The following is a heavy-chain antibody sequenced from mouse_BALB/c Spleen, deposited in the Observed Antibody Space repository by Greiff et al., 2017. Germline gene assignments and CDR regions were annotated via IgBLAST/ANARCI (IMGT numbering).Heavy chain of an antibody. D-gene: IGHD4-1*01. CDR2: IWRGGST. J-gene: IGHJ4*01. CDR3: ASHWNGDAMDY. CDR1: GFSLTSYG. V-gene: IGHV2-5-1*01. Sequence: QVQLQQSGPSLVQPSQSLSITCTVSGFSLTSYGVHWVRQSPGKGLEWLGVIWRGGSTDYNAAFMSRLSITTDNSKSQVFFKMNSLQADDTAIYYGASHWNGDAMDYWGQGTSVTVSS.